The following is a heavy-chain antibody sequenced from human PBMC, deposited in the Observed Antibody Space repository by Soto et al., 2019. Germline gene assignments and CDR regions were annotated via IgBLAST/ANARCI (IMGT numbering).Heavy chain of an antibody. CDR2: ISVYNGHI. D-gene: IGHD3-22*01. J-gene: IGHJ4*02. Sequence: QAQLVQSGSEVKKTGASVKVSCKASGYIFNSNGISWVRQAPGQGLEWMGRISVYNGHINLAQRAQDRVTMTTDSSTSTTYMELRSLRSDDTAVYYCATHSSDNSAYDHCGQGTLGTVSS. CDR1: GYIFNSNG. CDR3: ATHSSDNSAYDH. V-gene: IGHV1-18*04.